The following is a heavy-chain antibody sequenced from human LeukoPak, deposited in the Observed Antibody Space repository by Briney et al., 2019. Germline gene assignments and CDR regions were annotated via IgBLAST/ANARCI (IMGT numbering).Heavy chain of an antibody. CDR2: ISSSSSYI. J-gene: IGHJ4*02. CDR1: GFTFSSYS. Sequence: PGGSLRLSCAASGFTFSSYSMNWVRQAPGKGLEWVSSISSSSSYIYYADSVKGRFTISRDNAKNSLYLQMNSLRAEDTAVYYCARDSIARPGLFDYWGQGTLVTVSS. V-gene: IGHV3-21*01. CDR3: ARDSIARPGLFDY. D-gene: IGHD6-6*01.